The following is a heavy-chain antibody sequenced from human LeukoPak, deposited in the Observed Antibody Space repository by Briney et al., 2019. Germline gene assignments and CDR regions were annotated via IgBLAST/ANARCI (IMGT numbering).Heavy chain of an antibody. D-gene: IGHD3-9*01. CDR3: ARISAGYYYVGY. CDR2: IYYSGST. J-gene: IGHJ4*02. V-gene: IGHV4-39*07. CDR1: GGSISHNSYY. Sequence: PSETLSLTCSDSGGSISHNSYYWGWIRQPPGKGLECIGTIYYSGSTYYSPSLKSRVTISVDTSKNQFSLKLNSVTAADTAVYYCARISAGYYYVGYWGQGTLVTVSS.